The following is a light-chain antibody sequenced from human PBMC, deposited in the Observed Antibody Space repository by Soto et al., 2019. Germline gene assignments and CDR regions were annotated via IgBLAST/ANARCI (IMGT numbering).Light chain of an antibody. Sequence: AIRMTQSPSSLSASTGERVTITCRASQGISSYLAWYQQKPGKAPKLLIYAASTLQSGVPSRFSGSGSGTDYTLTISCLQSEDFATYYCQQYYSYPNTFGQGAKLEIK. CDR1: QGISSY. V-gene: IGKV1-8*01. J-gene: IGKJ2*01. CDR2: AAS. CDR3: QQYYSYPNT.